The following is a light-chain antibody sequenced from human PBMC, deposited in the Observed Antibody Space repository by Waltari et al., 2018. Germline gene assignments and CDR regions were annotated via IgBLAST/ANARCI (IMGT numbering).Light chain of an antibody. CDR3: GTWDSSLSGAV. CDR2: ENS. J-gene: IGLJ7*01. V-gene: IGLV1-51*02. CDR1: SPNIGNNS. Sequence: QSVLTQPPSVSAAPGQRVTISCSGGSPNIGNNSVSCYRQFPGTAPKLLNYENSERPSGIPGRFSGSKSGTSATLDITGLQAGDEADYYCGTWDSSLSGAVFGGGTHLTVL.